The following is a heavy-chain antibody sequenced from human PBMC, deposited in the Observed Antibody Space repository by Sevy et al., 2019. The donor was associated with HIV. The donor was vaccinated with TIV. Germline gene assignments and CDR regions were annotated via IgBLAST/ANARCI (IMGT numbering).Heavy chain of an antibody. CDR1: GFTFSSYS. Sequence: GGSLRLSCAASGFTFSSYSMNWVRQAPGKGLEWVSSISSSSSYIYYADSVKGRFTISRDNAKNSLYLQMNSLRAEDTAVYYCARGGYSYGRAYYFDYWGQGTLVTVSS. CDR3: ARGGYSYGRAYYFDY. CDR2: ISSSSSYI. J-gene: IGHJ4*02. D-gene: IGHD5-18*01. V-gene: IGHV3-21*01.